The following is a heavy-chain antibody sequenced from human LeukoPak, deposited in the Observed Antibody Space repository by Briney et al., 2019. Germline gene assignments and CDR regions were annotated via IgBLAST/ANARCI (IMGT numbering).Heavy chain of an antibody. Sequence: GGSLRLSCAASGFTFSSYWMSWVRQAPGKGLEWVANIKQDGSEKYYVDSVKGRFTISRDNAKNSLYLQMNSLRAEDTAMYYCARDHSSSWYSWFDPWGQGTLVTVSS. CDR1: GFTFSSYW. V-gene: IGHV3-7*01. D-gene: IGHD6-13*01. J-gene: IGHJ5*02. CDR3: ARDHSSSWYSWFDP. CDR2: IKQDGSEK.